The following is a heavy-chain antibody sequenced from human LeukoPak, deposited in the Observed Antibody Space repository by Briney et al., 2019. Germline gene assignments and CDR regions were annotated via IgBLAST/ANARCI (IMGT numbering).Heavy chain of an antibody. CDR3: AREYGRGEYYLDY. V-gene: IGHV1-69*13. CDR2: IIPIFVTA. CDR1: GGTFSSYA. D-gene: IGHD2-21*01. Sequence: ASVKVSCKASGGTFSSYAISWVRQAPGQGLEWMGGIIPIFVTANYAQKFQGRVTITADESTSTAYMELSSLRSEDTAVYYCAREYGRGEYYLDYWGQGTLVTVSS. J-gene: IGHJ4*02.